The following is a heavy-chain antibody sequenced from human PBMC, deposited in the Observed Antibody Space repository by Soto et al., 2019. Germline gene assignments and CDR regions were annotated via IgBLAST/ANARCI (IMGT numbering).Heavy chain of an antibody. V-gene: IGHV3-15*01. CDR1: FTFRIPR. CDR3: STGGKSSRMEL. J-gene: IGHJ6*02. D-gene: IGHD1-26*01. Sequence: SLRLSCTGFTFRIPRMRRVRQALGKGLEWVGRIKSNIDGGTIDYAAPVKGRFTISRDDSKNTLYLHMNSLRTEATAVYYYSTGGKSSRMELLGRGTSVADSS. CDR2: IKSNIDGGTI.